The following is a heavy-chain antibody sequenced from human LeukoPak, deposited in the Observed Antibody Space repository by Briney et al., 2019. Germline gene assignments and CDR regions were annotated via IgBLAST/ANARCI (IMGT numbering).Heavy chain of an antibody. CDR2: MNPNSGNT. D-gene: IGHD3-3*01. CDR3: AREVRPITIFGKGNWFDP. Sequence: GASVKVSCKASGGTFSSYAISWVRQATGQGLEWMGWMNPNSGNTGYAQKFQGRVTITRNTSISTAYMELSSLRSEDTAVYYCAREVRPITIFGKGNWFDPWGQGTLVTVSS. J-gene: IGHJ5*02. CDR1: GGTFSSYA. V-gene: IGHV1-8*03.